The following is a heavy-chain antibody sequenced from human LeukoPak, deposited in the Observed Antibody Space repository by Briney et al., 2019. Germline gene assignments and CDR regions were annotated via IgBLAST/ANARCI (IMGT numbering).Heavy chain of an antibody. D-gene: IGHD6-13*01. CDR2: ISNSGGST. J-gene: IGHJ4*02. Sequence: PGGSLRLSCAASGFTFSNYAMSWVRRAPGKGLEWVSGISNSGGSTYYADSVKGRFTISRDNSKNTLYLQLNSLRTEDTAIYYCANHPGIPAAGTGYWGQGTLVTVSS. CDR1: GFTFSNYA. CDR3: ANHPGIPAAGTGY. V-gene: IGHV3-23*01.